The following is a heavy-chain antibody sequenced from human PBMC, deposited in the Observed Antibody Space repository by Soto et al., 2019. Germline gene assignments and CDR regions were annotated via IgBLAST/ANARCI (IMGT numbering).Heavy chain of an antibody. CDR2: INHSGST. CDR1: GGSFSGYY. Sequence: SETLSLTCAVYGGSFSGYYWSWIRQPPGKGLEWIGEINHSGSTNYNPSLKSRVTISVDTSRNQFSLKLSSVTAADTAVYYCARGPYDSSGYYSLGENYWGQGTLVTVYS. D-gene: IGHD3-22*01. J-gene: IGHJ4*02. V-gene: IGHV4-34*01. CDR3: ARGPYDSSGYYSLGENY.